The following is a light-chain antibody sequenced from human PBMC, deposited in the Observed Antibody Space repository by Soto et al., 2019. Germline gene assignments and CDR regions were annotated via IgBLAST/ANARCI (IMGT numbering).Light chain of an antibody. CDR2: GAS. CDR1: HSVASN. Sequence: EIVMTQSPASLSVSPGDGATLSCRASHSVASNVAWYQQKPGQGPRLLIHGASTRAVGVPARFSGSGSGTDFTLTISSLQSEDFAVYYCQHYHNWPPQYTFGQGTKLQIK. V-gene: IGKV3-15*01. CDR3: QHYHNWPPQYT. J-gene: IGKJ2*01.